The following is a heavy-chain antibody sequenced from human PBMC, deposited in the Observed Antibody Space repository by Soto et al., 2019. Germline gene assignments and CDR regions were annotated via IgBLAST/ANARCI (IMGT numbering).Heavy chain of an antibody. V-gene: IGHV3-30-3*01. CDR3: ARPLNPGYSSSWYAAIYFQH. D-gene: IGHD6-13*01. Sequence: QVQLVESGGGVVQPGRSPRLSCAASGFTFSSYAMHWVRQAPGKGLEWVAVISYDGSNKYYADSVKGRFTISRDNSKNTLYLQMNSLRAEDTAVYYCARPLNPGYSSSWYAAIYFQHWGQGTLVTVSS. J-gene: IGHJ1*01. CDR2: ISYDGSNK. CDR1: GFTFSSYA.